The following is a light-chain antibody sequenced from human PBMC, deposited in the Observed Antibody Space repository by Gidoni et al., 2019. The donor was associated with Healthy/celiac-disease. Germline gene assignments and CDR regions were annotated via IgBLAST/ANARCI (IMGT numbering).Light chain of an antibody. J-gene: IGKJ4*01. CDR3: KKYNSAPLT. Sequence: IQMTQSPSSLSASVGDRVTITCRASQGISNYLAWYQQKPGNVPKLLIYAASTLQSGVPSRFSGSGSGTDFTLNISSVEAEDVATYYCKKYNSAPLTFGEGTKVEIK. CDR2: AAS. CDR1: QGISNY. V-gene: IGKV1-27*01.